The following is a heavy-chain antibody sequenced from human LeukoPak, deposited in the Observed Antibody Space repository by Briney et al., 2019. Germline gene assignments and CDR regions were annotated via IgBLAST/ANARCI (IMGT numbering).Heavy chain of an antibody. D-gene: IGHD3-10*01. CDR1: GGSISSYY. CDR2: IYTSGST. CDR3: ARGDNYYGSGSYDY. Sequence: SETLSLTCTVSGGSISSYYWSWIRQPAGKGLEWIGRIYTSGSTNYNPSLKSRVTMSVDTSKNQFSLKLRSVTAADTAVYYCARGDNYYGSGSYDYWGQGTLVTVSS. J-gene: IGHJ4*02. V-gene: IGHV4-4*07.